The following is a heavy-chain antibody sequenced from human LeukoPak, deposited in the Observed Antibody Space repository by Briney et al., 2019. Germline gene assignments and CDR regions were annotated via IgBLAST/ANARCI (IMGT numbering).Heavy chain of an antibody. CDR2: IYYSGST. CDR3: ARVYCSGGSCYSGFDY. CDR1: GGSISSYY. V-gene: IGHV4-59*01. J-gene: IGHJ4*02. Sequence: SETLSLTCTVSGGSISSYYWSWIRQPPGKGLEWIGYIYYSGSTNYNPSLKSRVTISVDTSKNQFSLKLSSVTAADTAAYYCARVYCSGGSCYSGFDYWGQGTLVTVSS. D-gene: IGHD2-15*01.